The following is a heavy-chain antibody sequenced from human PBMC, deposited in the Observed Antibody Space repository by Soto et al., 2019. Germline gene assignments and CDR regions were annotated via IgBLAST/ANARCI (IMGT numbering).Heavy chain of an antibody. CDR3: ARDLHGDPYY. CDR1: GYTFTSYG. CDR2: ISAYNGDT. J-gene: IGHJ4*02. Sequence: ASVKVSCKASGYTFTSYGISWVRQAPGQGLEWMGWISAYNGDTNYAQNLQGRVTMTTDASTSTAYMELRSLRSDDTAVYYCARDLHGDPYYWGQGTLVTVSS. V-gene: IGHV1-18*01. D-gene: IGHD4-17*01.